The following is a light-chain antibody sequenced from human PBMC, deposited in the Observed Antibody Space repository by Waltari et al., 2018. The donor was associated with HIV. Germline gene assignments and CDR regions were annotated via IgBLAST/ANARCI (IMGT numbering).Light chain of an antibody. V-gene: IGLV2-23*01. CDR3: CSYAGSSTLEV. CDR2: EGS. J-gene: IGLJ2*01. Sequence: QSALTQPASVSGSPGQSITISCPGTSSDVGSYNLVSWYQQHPGKAPKLMIDEGSKRPSGVSNRFSGSKSGNTASLTISGLQAEDEVDYYCCSYAGSSTLEVFGGGTKLTVL. CDR1: SSDVGSYNL.